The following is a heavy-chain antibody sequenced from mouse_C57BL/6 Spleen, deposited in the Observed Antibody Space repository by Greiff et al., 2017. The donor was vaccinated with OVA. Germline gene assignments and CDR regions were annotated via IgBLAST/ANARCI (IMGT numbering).Heavy chain of an antibody. Sequence: QVQLKESGAELAKPGASVKLSCKASGYTFTSYWMHWVKQRPGQGLEWIGYINPSSGDTKYNQKFKDKATLTADKSSSTAYMQLSSLTYEDSAVYYCARFFDYDESWFAYWGQGTLVTVSA. CDR2: INPSSGDT. J-gene: IGHJ3*01. V-gene: IGHV1-7*01. CDR1: GYTFTSYW. D-gene: IGHD2-4*01. CDR3: ARFFDYDESWFAY.